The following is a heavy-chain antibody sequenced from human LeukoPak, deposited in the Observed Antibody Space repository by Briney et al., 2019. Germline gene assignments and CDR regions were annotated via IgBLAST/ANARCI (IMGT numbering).Heavy chain of an antibody. CDR1: GYTFTGYH. CDR2: SNPNSGGT. J-gene: IGHJ5*02. V-gene: IGHV1-2*02. CDR3: ARYCSSTSCSIYNWFDP. Sequence: ASVKASCKASGYTFTGYHMHWVRQAPGQGREWMGWSNPNSGGTNYAQKFQGRVTMTRDTSISTAYMELSRLRSDDTAVYYCARYCSSTSCSIYNWFDPWGQGTLVTVSS. D-gene: IGHD2-2*01.